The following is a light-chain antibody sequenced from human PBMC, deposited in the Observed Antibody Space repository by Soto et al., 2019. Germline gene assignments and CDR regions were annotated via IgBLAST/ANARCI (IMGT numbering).Light chain of an antibody. CDR2: RNN. CDR1: SSNIGSNY. V-gene: IGLV1-47*01. J-gene: IGLJ3*02. Sequence: QSVLTQPPSASGTPGQRVTISCSGSSSNIGSNYVYWYQQFPGTAPKLLIYRNNQRPSGVPDRFSGSKSGTSVSLAISGLRSEDEAAYYCATWDDSLSGGVFGGGTQLTVL. CDR3: ATWDDSLSGGV.